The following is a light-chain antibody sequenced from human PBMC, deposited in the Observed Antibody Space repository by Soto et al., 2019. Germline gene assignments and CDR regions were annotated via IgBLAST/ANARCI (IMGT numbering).Light chain of an antibody. V-gene: IGLV2-14*01. J-gene: IGLJ1*01. Sequence: QSALTQPASVSGSPGLSIGISCTGTSRDVGGYNSVSWYQQQPGKVPKLMIYDVSNRPSGVSNRFSGSKSGNTASLTISGLQAEDEGDYYCSSYTTGGSYVFGTGTKVTVL. CDR1: SRDVGGYNS. CDR2: DVS. CDR3: SSYTTGGSYV.